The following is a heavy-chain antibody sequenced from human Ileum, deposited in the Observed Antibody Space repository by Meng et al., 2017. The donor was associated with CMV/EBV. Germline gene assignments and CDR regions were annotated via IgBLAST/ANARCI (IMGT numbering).Heavy chain of an antibody. CDR3: ARVGCGGDCYDY. J-gene: IGHJ4*02. Sequence: CAASGFTFSDYYMGWIRQAPGKGLEWVSYISSSGSTIYYADSVKGRFTISRDNAKNSLYLQMNSLRAEDTAVYYCARVGCGGDCYDYWGQGTLVTVSS. D-gene: IGHD2-21*01. CDR2: ISSSGSTI. CDR1: GFTFSDYY. V-gene: IGHV3-11*04.